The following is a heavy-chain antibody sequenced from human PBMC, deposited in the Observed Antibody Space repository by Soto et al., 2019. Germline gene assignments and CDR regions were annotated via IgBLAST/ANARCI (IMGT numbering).Heavy chain of an antibody. CDR2: ISYDGSNK. CDR3: AKDRWELGTNWFDP. D-gene: IGHD1-26*01. CDR1: GFTFSSYG. Sequence: QVQLVESGGGVVQPGRSLRLSCAASGFTFSSYGMHWVRQAPGKGLEWVAVISYDGSNKYYADSVKGRFTISRDNSKNTLYLQMNSLRAEDTAVYYCAKDRWELGTNWFDPWGQGTLVTVSS. J-gene: IGHJ5*02. V-gene: IGHV3-30*18.